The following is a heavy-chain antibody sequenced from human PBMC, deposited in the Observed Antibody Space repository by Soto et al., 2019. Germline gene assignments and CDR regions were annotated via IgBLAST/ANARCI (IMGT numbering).Heavy chain of an antibody. CDR3: ARDREDYGDYRGWFDP. V-gene: IGHV3-21*01. D-gene: IGHD4-17*01. J-gene: IGHJ5*02. CDR1: GFTFSSYS. Sequence: EVQLVESGGGLVKPGGSLRLSCAASGFTFSSYSMNWVRQAPGKGLEWVSSISSSSSYIYYADSVKGRFTISRDNAKNSLYLQMNSLRAEDTAVYYCARDREDYGDYRGWFDPWGQGTLVTVSS. CDR2: ISSSSSYI.